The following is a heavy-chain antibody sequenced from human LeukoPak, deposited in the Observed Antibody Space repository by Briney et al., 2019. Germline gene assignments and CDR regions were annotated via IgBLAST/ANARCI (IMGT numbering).Heavy chain of an antibody. Sequence: GGSLRLSCAASGFTFSSYSMNWDRQAPGKGLEWVSSISSSSSYIYYADSVKGRFTISRDNAKNSLYLQMNSLRAEDTALYYCARDGGYDYYFDYWGQGTLVTVSS. CDR3: ARDGGYDYYFDY. J-gene: IGHJ4*02. D-gene: IGHD5-12*01. V-gene: IGHV3-21*04. CDR1: GFTFSSYS. CDR2: ISSSSSYI.